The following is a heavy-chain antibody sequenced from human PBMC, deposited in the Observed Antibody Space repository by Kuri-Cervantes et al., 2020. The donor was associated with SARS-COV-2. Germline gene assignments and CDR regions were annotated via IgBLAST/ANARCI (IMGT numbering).Heavy chain of an antibody. Sequence: ASVKVSCKSSGYNFSEYYVHWVRQAPGQGLEWVGWINPDTGATKFAQKFQGRVTMTRDTSITTAYMDVSRLRSDDTAVYYCAREGGGANAAPGAFDIWGQGTMVTVSS. CDR3: AREGGGANAAPGAFDI. V-gene: IGHV1-2*02. J-gene: IGHJ3*02. D-gene: IGHD1-26*01. CDR2: INPDTGAT. CDR1: GYNFSEYY.